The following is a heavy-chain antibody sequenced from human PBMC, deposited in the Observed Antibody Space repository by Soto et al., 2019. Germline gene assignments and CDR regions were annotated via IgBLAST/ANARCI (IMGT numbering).Heavy chain of an antibody. V-gene: IGHV3-21*01. CDR3: ARDLPLYTGVFAL. CDR2: ISSSSNHV. Sequence: EVQLVESGGGLVKPGGSLRLSCAASGFSLSTYSINWVRQAPGKGLEWVSSISSSSNHVYYADSVKGRFTISRDNAKNSLYLQMNSLRAEDTAVYYCARDLPLYTGVFALWGQGTMVTVSS. CDR1: GFSLSTYS. D-gene: IGHD2-2*02. J-gene: IGHJ3*01.